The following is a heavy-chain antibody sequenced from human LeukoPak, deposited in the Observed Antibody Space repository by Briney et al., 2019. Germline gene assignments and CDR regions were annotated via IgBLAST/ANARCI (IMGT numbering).Heavy chain of an antibody. V-gene: IGHV3-33*01. CDR2: IWYDGSNK. Sequence: GGSLRLSCAASGFTFSSYGMHWVRQAPGKELEWVAVIWYDGSNKYYADSVKGRFTISRDNSKNTLYLQMNSLRAEDTAVYYCARDWSSSWSRRPIYYFDYWGQGTLVTVSS. CDR1: GFTFSSYG. J-gene: IGHJ4*02. D-gene: IGHD6-13*01. CDR3: ARDWSSSWSRRPIYYFDY.